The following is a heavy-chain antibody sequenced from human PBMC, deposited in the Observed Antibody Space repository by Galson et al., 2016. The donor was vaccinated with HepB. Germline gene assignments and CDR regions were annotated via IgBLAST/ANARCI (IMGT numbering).Heavy chain of an antibody. J-gene: IGHJ3*02. CDR2: FRFKTDGGST. Sequence: SLRLSCAASGFIFSHASMNWVRQAPGKGLEWVGRFRFKTDGGSTEYGAPVKGRFTISRDDSKNTLYLQMNSLRTEDTAVYYCTTVIWADLMIEVTSGPFDIWGQGTMVTVSS. CDR1: GFIFSHAS. D-gene: IGHD3-16*01. V-gene: IGHV3-15*01. CDR3: TTVIWADLMIEVTSGPFDI.